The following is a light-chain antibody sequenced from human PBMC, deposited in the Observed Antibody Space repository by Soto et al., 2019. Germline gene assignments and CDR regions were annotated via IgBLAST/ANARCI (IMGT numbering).Light chain of an antibody. V-gene: IGLV4-69*01. J-gene: IGLJ2*01. CDR3: QTWGADSVI. CDR2: LNSDGSH. CDR1: SGHSSYA. Sequence: QPVLTQSPSASASLGASVKLTCTLSSGHSSYAIAWHQQQPETGPRFLMKLNSDGSHSKGDGISDRFSGSSSGAERSLTISSLQSEDEADYYCQTWGADSVIFGGGTKLTVL.